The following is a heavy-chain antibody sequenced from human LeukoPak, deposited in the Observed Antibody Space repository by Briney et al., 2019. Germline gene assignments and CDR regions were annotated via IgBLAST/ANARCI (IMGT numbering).Heavy chain of an antibody. CDR3: AGDQLALNALNI. D-gene: IGHD1-1*01. CDR1: GGSMSSHY. Sequence: SETLSLTCTVSGGSMSSHYWSWIRQPPGKGLEWLGYISYIGSTNYSPSPKSRVTISVDTSKNQFSLRLSSVTAADTAVYFCAGDQLALNALNIWGQGTMVSVSS. CDR2: ISYIGST. V-gene: IGHV4-59*11. J-gene: IGHJ3*02.